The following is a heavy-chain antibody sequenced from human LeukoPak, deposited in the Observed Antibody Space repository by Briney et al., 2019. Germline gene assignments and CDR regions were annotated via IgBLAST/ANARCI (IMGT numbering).Heavy chain of an antibody. Sequence: GGSLRLSCAASGFTFSSYALSWVRQAPGKGLEWVSSITGSAGSTYYADSVKGRFSISRDNSKNTLYLQMNSLRTEDTAVYYCAKVGSERRLNGNVDYWGQGTLVTVSS. CDR3: AKVGSERRLNGNVDY. D-gene: IGHD1-26*01. J-gene: IGHJ4*02. V-gene: IGHV3-23*01. CDR2: ITGSAGST. CDR1: GFTFSSYA.